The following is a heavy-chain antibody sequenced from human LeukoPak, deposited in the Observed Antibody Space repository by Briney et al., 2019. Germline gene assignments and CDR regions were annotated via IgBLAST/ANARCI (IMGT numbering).Heavy chain of an antibody. Sequence: PGGSLRLSCAASGFIVSSNYMSWVRQAPGKGLEWVSVIFSSGSTYYAGSMKGRFTISRDNSKNTLYLQMNSLRAEDTAVYFCAREGYTNGWYRNWGQGTLVTVSS. D-gene: IGHD6-19*01. CDR1: GFIVSSNY. CDR2: IFSSGST. CDR3: AREGYTNGWYRN. V-gene: IGHV3-53*01. J-gene: IGHJ4*02.